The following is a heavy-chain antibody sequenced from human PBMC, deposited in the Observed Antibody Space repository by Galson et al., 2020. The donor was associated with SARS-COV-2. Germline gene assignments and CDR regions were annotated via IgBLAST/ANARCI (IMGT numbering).Heavy chain of an antibody. Sequence: GGSLRLSCAASGFTFDDYAMHWVRQAPGKGLEWVSGISWNSGSIGYADSVKGRFTISRDNAKNSLYLQMNSLRAEDTALYYCAKDMMWEIEYSSSLGGFDIWGQGTMVTVSS. V-gene: IGHV3-9*01. CDR2: ISWNSGSI. CDR1: GFTFDDYA. D-gene: IGHD6-13*01. CDR3: AKDMMWEIEYSSSLGGFDI. J-gene: IGHJ3*02.